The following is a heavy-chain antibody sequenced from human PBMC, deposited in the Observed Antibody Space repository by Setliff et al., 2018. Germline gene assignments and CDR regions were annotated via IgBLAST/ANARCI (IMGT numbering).Heavy chain of an antibody. CDR2: ISYDGNNQ. Sequence: GGSLRLSCAASGFIFSKYAIHWIRQAPGKGLEWVAVISYDGNNQYYADSVKGRFSVSRDNSQNIVHLQMNSLRTEDTAVYYCLADPMVTAIIDYWGHGTLVTVSS. CDR1: GFIFSKYA. D-gene: IGHD2-21*02. CDR3: LADPMVTAIIDY. J-gene: IGHJ4*01. V-gene: IGHV3-30*01.